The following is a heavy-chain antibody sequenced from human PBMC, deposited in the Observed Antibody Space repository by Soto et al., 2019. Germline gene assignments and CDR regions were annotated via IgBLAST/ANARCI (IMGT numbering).Heavy chain of an antibody. V-gene: IGHV3-23*01. CDR3: AKAITMIVVAVYYGMDV. J-gene: IGHJ6*02. CDR2: ISGSGGST. D-gene: IGHD3-22*01. Sequence: GGSLRLSCAASGFTFISYAMSWVRQAPWKGLEWVSAISGSGGSTYYADSVKGRFTISRDNSKNTLYLQMNSLRAEDTAVYYCAKAITMIVVAVYYGMDVWGQGTTVTVSS. CDR1: GFTFISYA.